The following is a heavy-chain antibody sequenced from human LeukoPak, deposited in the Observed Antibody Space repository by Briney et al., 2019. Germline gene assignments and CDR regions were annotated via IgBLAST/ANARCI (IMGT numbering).Heavy chain of an antibody. V-gene: IGHV3-7*02. CDR1: GFRFSTYW. CDR3: ARTAVRLFDF. J-gene: IGHJ4*02. D-gene: IGHD6-6*01. CDR2: IKEDGSEK. Sequence: GGSPRLSCGASGFRFSTYWMSWVRQAPGKGLEWVANIKEDGSEKYYVDSVKGRFTISRDNAKNSLYLQMNSLRAEDTAVYYCARTAVRLFDFWGQGTLVTVSS.